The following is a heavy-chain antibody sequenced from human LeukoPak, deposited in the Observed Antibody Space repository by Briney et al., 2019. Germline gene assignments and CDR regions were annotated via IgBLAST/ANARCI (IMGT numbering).Heavy chain of an antibody. V-gene: IGHV3-33*08. J-gene: IGHJ6*02. CDR2: IWYDGSNK. CDR3: ARDGYSSSWLVPTTYYYYYYGMDV. D-gene: IGHD6-13*01. Sequence: PGRSLRLSCAASGFTFSSYGMHWVRPAPGKGLEWVAVIWYDGSNKYYADSVKGRFTISRDNSKNTLYLQMNSLRAEDTAVYYCARDGYSSSWLVPTTYYYYYYGMDVWGQGTTVTVSS. CDR1: GFTFSSYG.